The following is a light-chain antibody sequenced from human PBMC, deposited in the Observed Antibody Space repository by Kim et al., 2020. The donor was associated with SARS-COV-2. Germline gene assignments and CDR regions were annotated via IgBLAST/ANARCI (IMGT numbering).Light chain of an antibody. V-gene: IGKV3-20*01. CDR3: QQYGSSPLT. Sequence: SPGERATLPCKASQGGSRSYLAWYQQKPGQAPRLLIYGASSRATGIPDRFSGSGSGTDFTLTISRLEPEDFAVYYCQQYGSSPLTFGGGTKVDIK. CDR1: QGGSRSY. CDR2: GAS. J-gene: IGKJ4*01.